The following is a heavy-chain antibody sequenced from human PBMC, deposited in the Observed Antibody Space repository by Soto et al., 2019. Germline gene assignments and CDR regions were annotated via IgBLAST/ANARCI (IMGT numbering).Heavy chain of an antibody. CDR3: ARGFGRFNY. CDR1: GFTFNDFE. CDR2: IDGSGTTK. V-gene: IGHV3-48*03. J-gene: IGHJ4*02. Sequence: EVQLLESGGGLVQPGGSLRLSCGVSGFTFNDFEMNWVRQAPGKGLEWLAYIDGSGTTKKYADAVRGRFTISRDNPNNSLFLQMSTLSAADTAFYYCARGFGRFNYWCQGTLVSVSS. D-gene: IGHD3-10*01.